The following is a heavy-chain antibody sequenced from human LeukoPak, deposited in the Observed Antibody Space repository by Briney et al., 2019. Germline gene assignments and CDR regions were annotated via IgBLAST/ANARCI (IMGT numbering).Heavy chain of an antibody. D-gene: IGHD3-16*01. CDR1: GGTFSGQA. CDR2: IIPIFGST. J-gene: IGHJ6*03. Sequence: ASVKVSCKPSGGTFSGQAVGWVRQAPGQGLEWMGRIIPIFGSTDYSQKFQGRVTITTDEPATIVYMELSSLRSDDTAVYYCARGVRSHFYDYSGLYYYYLDLWGKGTTVTVSS. CDR3: ARGVRSHFYDYSGLYYYYLDL. V-gene: IGHV1-69*05.